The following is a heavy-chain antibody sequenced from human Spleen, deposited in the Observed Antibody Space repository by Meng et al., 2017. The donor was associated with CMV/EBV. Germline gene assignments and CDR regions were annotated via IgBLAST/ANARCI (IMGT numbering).Heavy chain of an antibody. CDR1: GGSISSSNW. D-gene: IGHD3-3*01. CDR2: IYHSGST. Sequence: SETLSLTCAVSGGSISSSNWWSWVRQPPGKGLEWIGEIYHSGSTNYNPSLKSRVTISVDTSKNQFSLKLSSVTAADTAVYYCARGGVNYDFWSGPSRFDYWGQGTLVTVSS. J-gene: IGHJ4*02. CDR3: ARGGVNYDFWSGPSRFDY. V-gene: IGHV4-4*02.